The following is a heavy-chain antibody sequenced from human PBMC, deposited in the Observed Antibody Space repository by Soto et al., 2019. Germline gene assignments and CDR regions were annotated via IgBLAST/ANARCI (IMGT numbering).Heavy chain of an antibody. D-gene: IGHD3-10*01. CDR3: ARIKSTVVRGVMPPSYYYGMDV. J-gene: IGHJ6*02. CDR1: GFSLSNARMG. V-gene: IGHV2-26*01. CDR2: IFSNDEK. Sequence: QVTLKESGPVLVKPTETLTLTCTVSGFSLSNARMGVSWIRQPPGKALEWLAHIFSNDEKSYSTSLKSRLTISKDTSKSQVVLTMTSMDPVDTATYYCARIKSTVVRGVMPPSYYYGMDVWGQGTTVTVSS.